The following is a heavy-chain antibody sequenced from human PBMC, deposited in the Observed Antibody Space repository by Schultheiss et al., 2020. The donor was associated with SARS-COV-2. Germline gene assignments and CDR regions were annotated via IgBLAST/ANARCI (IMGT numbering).Heavy chain of an antibody. V-gene: IGHV3-13*01. CDR1: GFTFSSYA. J-gene: IGHJ6*02. D-gene: IGHD5-18*01. Sequence: GGSLRLSCAASGFTFSSYAMSWVRQAPGKGLEWVSAISGTAGDTYYPGSVKGRFTISRENAKNSLYLQMNSLRAGDTAVYYCARGAYSYGNYYYGMDVWGQGTTVTVSS. CDR3: ARGAYSYGNYYYGMDV. CDR2: ISGTAGDT.